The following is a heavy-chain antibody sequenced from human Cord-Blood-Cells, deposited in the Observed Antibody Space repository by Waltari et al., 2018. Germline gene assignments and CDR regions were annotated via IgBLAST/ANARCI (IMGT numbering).Heavy chain of an antibody. CDR3: ARDGSYGDYDY. V-gene: IGHV3-7*01. J-gene: IGHJ4*02. CDR1: GFTFSSYW. CDR2: IKQDGCEK. Sequence: EVQLVESGGGLVQPGGSLRLSCAASGFTFSSYWMSWVRQAPGKGLEWVANIKQDGCEKYYVDSVKGRFTISRDNAKNSLYLQMNSLRSEDTAVYYCARDGSYGDYDYWGQGTLVTVSS. D-gene: IGHD4-17*01.